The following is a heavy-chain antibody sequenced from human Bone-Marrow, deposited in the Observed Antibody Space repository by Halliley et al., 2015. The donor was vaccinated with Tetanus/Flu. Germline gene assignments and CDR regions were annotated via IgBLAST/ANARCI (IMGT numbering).Heavy chain of an antibody. CDR3: AKNGRNSSGGAEFFHH. CDR2: ISNTGCT. J-gene: IGHJ1*01. Sequence: TLSLTCTVSGDSVSSHYWSWIRQPPGKRLEWIGYISNTGCTRYNPSLKSRVTISVDTSKNQFSLKLNSVYDADTAIYYCAKNGRNSSGGAEFFHHWGQGSPVPVSS. CDR1: GDSVSSHY. V-gene: IGHV4-59*02. D-gene: IGHD3-10*01.